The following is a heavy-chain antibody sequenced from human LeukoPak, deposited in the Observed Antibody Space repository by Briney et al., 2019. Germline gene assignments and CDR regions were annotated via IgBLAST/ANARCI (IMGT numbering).Heavy chain of an antibody. V-gene: IGHV4-31*03. CDR2: IYYSGST. CDR1: GGPISSGGYY. D-gene: IGHD2-2*01. CDR3: ARGDCSSTSCYAGRSWFDP. Sequence: SETLSLTCTVSGGPISSGGYYWSWIRQHPGKGLEWIGYIYYSGSTYYNPSLKSRVTISVDTSKNQFSLKLSSVTAAVTAVYYCARGDCSSTSCYAGRSWFDPWGQGTLVTVSS. J-gene: IGHJ5*02.